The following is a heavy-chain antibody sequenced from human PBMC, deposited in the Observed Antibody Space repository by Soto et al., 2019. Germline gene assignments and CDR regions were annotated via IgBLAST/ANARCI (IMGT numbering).Heavy chain of an antibody. CDR2: IYYSGST. CDR3: ARESYYDSSEYYFDY. J-gene: IGHJ4*02. V-gene: IGHV4-31*03. CDR1: GGSISSGGYY. D-gene: IGHD3-22*01. Sequence: QVQLQESGPGLVKPSQTLSLTCTVSGGSISSGGYYWSWLRQHPGKGLEWIGYIYYSGSTYYNPSLKSRVTITVDTSKNQFSLKLSSVTAADTAVYYCARESYYDSSEYYFDYWGQGTLVTVSS.